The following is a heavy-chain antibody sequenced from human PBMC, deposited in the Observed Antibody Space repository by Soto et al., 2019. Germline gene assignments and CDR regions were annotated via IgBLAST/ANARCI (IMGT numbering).Heavy chain of an antibody. CDR2: INAGNGNT. V-gene: IGHV1-3*01. CDR3: ARGHPYSSESGDY. D-gene: IGHD6-25*01. J-gene: IGHJ4*02. Sequence: VQLVQSGAEVKKPGASVKVSCKASGYTFTSYAMHWVRQAPGQRLEWMGWINAGNGNTKYSQKFQGRVTITRDTSARTAYMELSSLRSEDTAVYYCARGHPYSSESGDYWGQGTLVTVSS. CDR1: GYTFTSYA.